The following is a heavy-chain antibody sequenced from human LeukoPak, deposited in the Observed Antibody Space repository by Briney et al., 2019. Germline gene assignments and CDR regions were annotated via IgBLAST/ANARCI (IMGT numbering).Heavy chain of an antibody. CDR2: ISNDGNNK. V-gene: IGHV3-30-3*01. J-gene: IGHJ4*02. CDR3: ARDPVSTGLQINSDY. CDR1: GFPFSSYA. Sequence: PGGSLRLSCAASGFPFSSYAMHWVRQAPGKGLEWVAVISNDGNNKYYADSVKGRFTISRDNSKDTLNLQMNSLRAEDTALYCCARDPVSTGLQINSDYWGQGTLVTVSS. D-gene: IGHD1-1*01.